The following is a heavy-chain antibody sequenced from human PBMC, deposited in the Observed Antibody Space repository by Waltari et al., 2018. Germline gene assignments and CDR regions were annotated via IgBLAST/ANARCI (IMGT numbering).Heavy chain of an antibody. CDR2: INPNSGAT. D-gene: IGHD3-9*01. J-gene: IGHJ5*02. Sequence: QVHLVQSGGEVQKPGASVKVSCKASGYSFTDYYIHWVRQAPGQGLEWKGRINPNSGATNYAQKLQDRVTVTRDTSSSTAYMELSSLTSGDTAVYYCARVPIFDWLVSGFDLWGQGTLVTVSS. CDR1: GYSFTDYY. V-gene: IGHV1-2*02. CDR3: ARVPIFDWLVSGFDL.